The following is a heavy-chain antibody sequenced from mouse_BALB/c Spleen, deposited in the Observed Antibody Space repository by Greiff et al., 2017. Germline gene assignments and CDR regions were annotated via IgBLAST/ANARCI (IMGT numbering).Heavy chain of an antibody. J-gene: IGHJ2*01. D-gene: IGHD2-4*01. V-gene: IGHV1S127*01. Sequence: QVQLQQSGPQLVRPGASVKISCKASGYSFTSYWMHWVKQRPGQGLEWIGMIDPSDSETRLNQKFKDKATLTVDKSSSTAYMQLSSPTSEDSAVYYCARGRDYDHIFDYWGQGTTLTVSS. CDR3: ARGRDYDHIFDY. CDR2: IDPSDSET. CDR1: GYSFTSYW.